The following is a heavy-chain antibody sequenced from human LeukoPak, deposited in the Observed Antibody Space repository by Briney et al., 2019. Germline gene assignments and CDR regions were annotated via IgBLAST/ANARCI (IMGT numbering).Heavy chain of an antibody. D-gene: IGHD6-13*01. J-gene: IGHJ5*02. CDR2: ISGSGGST. V-gene: IGHV3-23*01. Sequence: GALILSCAASGFTFSSYGMSWVRQAPGKGLEWVSAISGSGGSTYYADSVKGRFTISRDNSKNTLYLQMNSLRAEDTAVYYCAKWYPRNWFDPWGQGTLVTVSS. CDR1: GFTFSSYG. CDR3: AKWYPRNWFDP.